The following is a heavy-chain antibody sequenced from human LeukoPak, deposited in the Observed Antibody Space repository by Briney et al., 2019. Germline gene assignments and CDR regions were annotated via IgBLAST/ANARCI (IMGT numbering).Heavy chain of an antibody. J-gene: IGHJ4*02. CDR1: GFTFSSYG. CDR3: AKDQGEPGPYFDY. V-gene: IGHV3-30*18. CDR2: ISYDGSNK. D-gene: IGHD3-16*01. Sequence: GGSLRLSCAASGFTFSSYGMHWVRQAPGKGLEWVAVISYDGSNKYYADSVKGRFTISRDNSKNTLYLQMNSLRAEDTAVYYCAKDQGEPGPYFDYWGQGTLVTVSS.